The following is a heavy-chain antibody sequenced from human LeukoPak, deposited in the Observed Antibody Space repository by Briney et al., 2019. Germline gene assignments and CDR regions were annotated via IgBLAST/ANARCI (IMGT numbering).Heavy chain of an antibody. J-gene: IGHJ4*02. V-gene: IGHV4-59*01. CDR2: IYYSGST. CDR3: ARGPYSSRYDY. CDR1: GGSISSSY. D-gene: IGHD6-13*01. Sequence: SSETLSLTCTVSGGSISSSYWSWIRQPPGKGLEWIGYIYYSGSTNYNPSLKSRVTMSVDTSKNQFSLNLSSVTAAGTAVYFCARGPYSSRYDYWGQGTVVTVSS.